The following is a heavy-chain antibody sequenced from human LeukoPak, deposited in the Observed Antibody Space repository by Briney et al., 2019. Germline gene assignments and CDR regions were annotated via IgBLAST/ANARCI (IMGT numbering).Heavy chain of an antibody. CDR1: RFTFSSYA. V-gene: IGHV3-30-3*01. Sequence: GGSLRLSCAASRFTFSSYAMHWVRQAPGKGLEWVAVISYDGSNKYYADSVKGRFTISRDNSKNTLYLQMNSLRAEDTAVYYCARDRGVVYYYGMDVWGQGTTVTVSS. CDR2: ISYDGSNK. CDR3: ARDRGVVYYYGMDV. D-gene: IGHD2-21*01. J-gene: IGHJ6*02.